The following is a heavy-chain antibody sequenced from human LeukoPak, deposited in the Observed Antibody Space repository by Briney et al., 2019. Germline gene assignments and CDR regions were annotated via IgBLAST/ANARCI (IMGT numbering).Heavy chain of an antibody. V-gene: IGHV4-59*08. D-gene: IGHD1-26*01. J-gene: IGHJ3*02. CDR2: IYYSGST. Sequence: PSETLSLTCAVSGGSISNYYWSWIRQPPGKGLEWIGYIYYSGSTNYNPSLKSRVTISVDTSKNQFSLKLTSVTAADTAVYYCARPSGSYYGFDVFDIWGQGTMVTVSS. CDR1: GGSISNYY. CDR3: ARPSGSYYGFDVFDI.